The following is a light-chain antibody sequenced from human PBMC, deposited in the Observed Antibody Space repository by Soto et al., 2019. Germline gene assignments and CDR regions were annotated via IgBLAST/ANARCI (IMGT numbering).Light chain of an antibody. Sequence: EIVLTQSPATLSLSPGERATLSCRASQSITGDLAWYQRKPGQAPRLLVYDTSYRATGVPARFSGSGSGTDFTLKISSLEPDDFGVYYCQQRANWPLTVWGGTKVDIK. V-gene: IGKV3-11*01. CDR2: DTS. CDR3: QQRANWPLT. CDR1: QSITGD. J-gene: IGKJ4*01.